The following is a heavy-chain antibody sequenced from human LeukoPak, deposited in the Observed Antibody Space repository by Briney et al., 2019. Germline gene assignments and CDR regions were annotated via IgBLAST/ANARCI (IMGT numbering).Heavy chain of an antibody. CDR1: GFTFSSYG. D-gene: IGHD1-1*01. CDR3: AKDHHTGKLDY. J-gene: IGHJ4*02. Sequence: GGSLRLSCAASGFTFSSYGMHWVRQAPGKGLEWVAVIWYDGSNKYYADSVKGRFTISRDNSKNTLYLQMNSLRAEDTAVYYCAKDHHTGKLDYWGQGTLVTVSS. CDR2: IWYDGSNK. V-gene: IGHV3-33*06.